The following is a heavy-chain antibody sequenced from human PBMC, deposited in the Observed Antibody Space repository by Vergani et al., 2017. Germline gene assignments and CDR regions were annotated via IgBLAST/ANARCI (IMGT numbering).Heavy chain of an antibody. V-gene: IGHV4-61*02. CDR1: GGSINSHNYY. D-gene: IGHD2-15*01. J-gene: IGHJ4*02. CDR3: TRGSCLGGSCYKPRFDY. CDR2: IHTSGRT. Sequence: QVQLQESGPGLVKPSQTLSLTCTVSGGSINSHNYYWSWIRQPAGKGLEWIGRIHTSGRTNYNPSLKSRVTMSEDTSKNHFSLDLTSVTAAHTAMYCCTRGSCLGGSCYKPRFDYWRQGILVTVSS.